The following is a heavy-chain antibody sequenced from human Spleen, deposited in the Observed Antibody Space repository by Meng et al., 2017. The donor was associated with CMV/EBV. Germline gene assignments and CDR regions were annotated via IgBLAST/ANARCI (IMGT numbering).Heavy chain of an antibody. V-gene: IGHV4-34*01. CDR3: ARRGTYDHYYYAMDV. Sequence: YGGSLSGYYWTWIRQSPGKGLEWIGEINHSGRTEYNPSLQRRLTVSVDTSKNLFSLKVTSVTAADTALYYCARRGTYDHYYYAMDVWGQGTVVTVSS. J-gene: IGHJ6*02. CDR2: INHSGRT. D-gene: IGHD1/OR15-1a*01. CDR1: GGSLSGYY.